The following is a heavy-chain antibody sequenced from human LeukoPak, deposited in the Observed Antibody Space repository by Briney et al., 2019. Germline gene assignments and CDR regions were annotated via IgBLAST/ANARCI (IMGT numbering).Heavy chain of an antibody. D-gene: IGHD1-1*01. CDR2: ISGNAGST. Sequence: GGSLRLSCTASGFTLSSYAMSWVRQAPGKGLEWVSLISGNAGSTYYADSVEGRFTISRDNSKNTLYLQMNSLRAEDTAVYYCARDEGLTRTPRRYGMDVWGQGTTVTVSS. V-gene: IGHV3-23*01. CDR3: ARDEGLTRTPRRYGMDV. CDR1: GFTLSSYA. J-gene: IGHJ6*02.